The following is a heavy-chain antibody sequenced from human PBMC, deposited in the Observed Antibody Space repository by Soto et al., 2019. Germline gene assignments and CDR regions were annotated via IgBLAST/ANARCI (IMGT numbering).Heavy chain of an antibody. J-gene: IGHJ4*02. CDR3: ARRGSSSWYGY. V-gene: IGHV4-39*01. CDR2: IYYSGST. D-gene: IGHD6-13*01. CDR1: GGSISSSSYY. Sequence: QLQLQESGPGLVNPSETLSLTCTVSGGSISSSSYYWGWIRQPPGKGLEWIGSIYYSGSTYYNPSLKSRVTISVDTSKNQYSLKLSSVTAADTAVYYCARRGSSSWYGYWGQGTLVTVSS.